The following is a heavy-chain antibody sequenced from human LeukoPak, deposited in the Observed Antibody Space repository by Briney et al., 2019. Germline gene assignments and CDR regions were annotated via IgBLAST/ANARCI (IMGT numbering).Heavy chain of an antibody. CDR2: INPNSGGT. CDR3: ARGPLGYCSSTSCPTLLFDY. D-gene: IGHD2-2*01. Sequence: EASVKVSCKASGYTFTGYYMHWVRQAPGQGLEWMGWINPNSGGTNYAQKFQGWVTMTRDTSISTAYMELSRLRSDDTAVYYCARGPLGYCSSTSCPTLLFDYWGQGTLVTVSS. V-gene: IGHV1-2*04. CDR1: GYTFTGYY. J-gene: IGHJ4*02.